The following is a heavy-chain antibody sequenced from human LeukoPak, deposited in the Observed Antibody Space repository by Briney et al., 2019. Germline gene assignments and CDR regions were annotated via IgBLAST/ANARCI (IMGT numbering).Heavy chain of an antibody. CDR1: GFTFSSYG. Sequence: PGRSLRLSCAASGFTFSSYGMHWVRQAPGKGLEWVAVISYDGSNKYYADSVKGRFTISRDNSKNTLYLQMNSLRAEDTAVYYCAKGPKTVVVITTGYFDYWGQGTLVTVSS. CDR2: ISYDGSNK. V-gene: IGHV3-30*18. D-gene: IGHD3-22*01. J-gene: IGHJ4*02. CDR3: AKGPKTVVVITTGYFDY.